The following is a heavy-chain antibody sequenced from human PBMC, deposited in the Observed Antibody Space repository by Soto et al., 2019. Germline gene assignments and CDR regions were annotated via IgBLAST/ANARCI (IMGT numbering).Heavy chain of an antibody. J-gene: IGHJ4*02. Sequence: SETLSLTCTVSGGSISSSSYYWGWIRQPPGKGLEWIGSIYYSGSTYYNPSLKSRVTISVDTSKNQFSLKLSSVTAADTAVYYWARGRVTADYWGQGTLVTVSS. CDR2: IYYSGST. CDR3: ARGRVTADY. V-gene: IGHV4-39*07. D-gene: IGHD2-21*02. CDR1: GGSISSSSYY.